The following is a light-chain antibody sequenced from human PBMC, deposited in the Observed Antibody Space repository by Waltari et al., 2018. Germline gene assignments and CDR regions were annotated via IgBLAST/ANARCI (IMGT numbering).Light chain of an antibody. CDR3: QVWHTTSDPYVV. Sequence: SYVLTQPPSVSVSPGKTARITCGGPNLGTSTVHWYQQKPGQAPVLVIRYDSTRPSGIPERFSASDSGNTATLTISRVDAGDEADYYCQVWHTTSDPYVVFGGGTKLTVL. J-gene: IGLJ2*01. V-gene: IGLV3-21*04. CDR1: NLGTST. CDR2: YDS.